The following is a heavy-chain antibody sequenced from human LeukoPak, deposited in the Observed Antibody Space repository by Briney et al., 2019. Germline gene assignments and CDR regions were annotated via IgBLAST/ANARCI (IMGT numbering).Heavy chain of an antibody. J-gene: IGHJ4*02. V-gene: IGHV3-48*01. D-gene: IGHD6-19*01. Sequence: SGGSLRLSCAASGFTFSAYSMNWVRQAPGKGLEWVSYISSSSSTIYYADSVKGRFTISRDNAKNSLYLQMNSLRAEDTALYYCAKDGVYSSGWYEVGHWGQGTLVTVSS. CDR1: GFTFSAYS. CDR2: ISSSSSTI. CDR3: AKDGVYSSGWYEVGH.